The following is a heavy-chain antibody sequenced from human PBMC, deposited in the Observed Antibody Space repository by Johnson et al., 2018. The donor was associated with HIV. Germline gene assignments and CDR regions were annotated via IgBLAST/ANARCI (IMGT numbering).Heavy chain of an antibody. V-gene: IGHV3-33*06. D-gene: IGHD3-22*01. Sequence: QVQLVESGGGVVQPGKSLRLSCAASGFTFSNYGMHWVRQAPGKGLEWVAVIRYDGTNKYYADSVKGRFTISRDNSKNTLYLQINSLRAEDTAWYYCAKGDYYDARAAFDIWGQGTMVTVSA. J-gene: IGHJ3*02. CDR3: AKGDYYDARAAFDI. CDR2: IRYDGTNK. CDR1: GFTFSNYG.